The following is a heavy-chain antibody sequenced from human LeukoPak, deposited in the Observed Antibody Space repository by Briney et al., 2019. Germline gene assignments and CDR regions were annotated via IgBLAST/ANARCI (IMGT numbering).Heavy chain of an antibody. CDR2: ISSSGSTI. CDR3: ASPTEETPWGY. CDR1: GFTFSSYA. D-gene: IGHD7-27*01. J-gene: IGHJ4*02. V-gene: IGHV3-48*03. Sequence: GGSLRLSCSASGFTFSSYAMHWVRQAPGKGLEWVSYISSSGSTIYYADSVKGRFTISRDNAKNSLYLQMNSLRAEDTAVYYCASPTEETPWGYWGQGTLVTVSS.